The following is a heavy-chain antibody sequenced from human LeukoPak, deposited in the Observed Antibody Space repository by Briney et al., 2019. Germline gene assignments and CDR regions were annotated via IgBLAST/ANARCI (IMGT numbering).Heavy chain of an antibody. D-gene: IGHD3-22*01. CDR2: IPGSGGAT. CDR3: ARARPWDSSRSYYFGMDV. CDR1: GFTFGKYW. J-gene: IGHJ6*02. V-gene: IGHV3-23*01. Sequence: GGSLRLSCVASGFTFGKYWMRWVRQAPGRGLEWVSSIPGSGGATYYADSVRGRFSISRDSSKNTVYLQMNSLRDEDTAVYYCARARPWDSSRSYYFGMDVWGHGTTVTVSS.